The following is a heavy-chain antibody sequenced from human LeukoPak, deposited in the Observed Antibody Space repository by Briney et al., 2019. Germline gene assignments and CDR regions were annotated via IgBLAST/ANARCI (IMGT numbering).Heavy chain of an antibody. D-gene: IGHD3-22*01. V-gene: IGHV1-69*02. CDR3: ARTHDSSGYYYAGGLDY. J-gene: IGHJ4*02. CDR1: GGTFSSYT. CDR2: IIPILGIA. Sequence: SVKVSCKASGGTFSSYTISWVRQAPGQGLEWMGRIIPILGIANYAQKFQGRVTITADKSTSTAYMELSSLRSEDTAVYYCARTHDSSGYYYAGGLDYWGQGTLVTVSS.